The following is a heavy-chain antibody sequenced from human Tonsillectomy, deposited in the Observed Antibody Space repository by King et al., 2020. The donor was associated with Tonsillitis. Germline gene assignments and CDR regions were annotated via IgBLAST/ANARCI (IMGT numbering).Heavy chain of an antibody. CDR3: AKDWDYYFDY. Sequence: VQLVESGGGVVQPGGSLRLSCAASGFTFSSYGMHWVRQAPGKGLEWVAFIRYDGSNKYYADSVKGRFTISRDNSKNTLYLQMNSLRAEDTAVYYCAKDWDYYFDYWGQGTLVTVSS. CDR2: IRYDGSNK. J-gene: IGHJ4*02. D-gene: IGHD1-26*01. V-gene: IGHV3-30*02. CDR1: GFTFSSYG.